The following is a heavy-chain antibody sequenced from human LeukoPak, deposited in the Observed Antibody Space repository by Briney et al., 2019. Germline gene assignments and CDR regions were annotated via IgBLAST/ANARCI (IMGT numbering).Heavy chain of an antibody. J-gene: IGHJ4*02. CDR1: GFTFSSYW. Sequence: GGSPRLSCAASGFTFSSYWMSWVRQAPGKGLEWVANIKQDGSERYYVDSVKGRFTISRDNAKSSLYLQMNSLRAEDTAVYYCARVMESSSEYYFDYWGQGTLVTVSS. CDR2: IKQDGSER. D-gene: IGHD6-13*01. V-gene: IGHV3-7*05. CDR3: ARVMESSSEYYFDY.